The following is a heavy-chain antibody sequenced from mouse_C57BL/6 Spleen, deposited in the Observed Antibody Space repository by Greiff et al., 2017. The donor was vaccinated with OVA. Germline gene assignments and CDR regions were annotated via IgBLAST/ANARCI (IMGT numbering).Heavy chain of an antibody. Sequence: QVQLKESGPELVKPGASVKISCKASGYAFSSSWMNWVKQRPGKGLEWIGRIYPGDGDTNYNGKFKGKATLTADKSSSTAYMQLSSLTSEDSAVYFCARRYSNFYAMDYWGQGTSVTVSS. V-gene: IGHV1-82*01. CDR1: GYAFSSSW. D-gene: IGHD2-5*01. CDR2: IYPGDGDT. J-gene: IGHJ4*01. CDR3: ARRYSNFYAMDY.